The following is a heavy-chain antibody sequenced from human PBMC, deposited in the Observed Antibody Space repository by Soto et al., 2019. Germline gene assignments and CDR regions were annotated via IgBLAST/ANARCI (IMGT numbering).Heavy chain of an antibody. Sequence: SETLSLTCTVSGDSIRTYYWSWIRQPPGKGLEWIGYINYSGNTNYNPSLKGRVTISVDTSKSQFSLKLSSVTAADTAVYYCARAISSGWSYDYWGQGALVTVSS. CDR2: INYSGNT. D-gene: IGHD6-19*01. J-gene: IGHJ4*02. CDR3: ARAISSGWSYDY. CDR1: GDSIRTYY. V-gene: IGHV4-59*01.